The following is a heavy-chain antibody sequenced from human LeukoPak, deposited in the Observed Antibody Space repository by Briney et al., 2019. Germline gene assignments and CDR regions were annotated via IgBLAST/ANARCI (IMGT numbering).Heavy chain of an antibody. CDR3: ARVVDHDYGDYCLDY. CDR1: GGTFSSYA. Sequence: ASVKVSCKASGGTFSSYAISWVRQAPGQGLEWMGGIIPIFGTANYAQKFQGRVTITADKSTSTAYMELSSLRSEDTAVYYCARVVDHDYGDYCLDYWGQGTLVTVSS. V-gene: IGHV1-69*06. D-gene: IGHD4-17*01. CDR2: IIPIFGTA. J-gene: IGHJ4*02.